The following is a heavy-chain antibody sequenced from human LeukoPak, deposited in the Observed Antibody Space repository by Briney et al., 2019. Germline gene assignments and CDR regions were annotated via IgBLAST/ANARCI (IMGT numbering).Heavy chain of an antibody. V-gene: IGHV3-30*02. CDR1: GFTFSSYG. CDR2: IRYDGSNK. CDR3: AKDPYDFWSGYYSDYFDY. J-gene: IGHJ4*02. D-gene: IGHD3-3*01. Sequence: GGSLRLSCAASGFTFSSYGMHWVRQAPGKGLEWVAFIRYDGSNKYYADSVKGRFTISRDNSKNTLYLQMNSLRAEDTAVYYCAKDPYDFWSGYYSDYFDYWGQGTLVTVSS.